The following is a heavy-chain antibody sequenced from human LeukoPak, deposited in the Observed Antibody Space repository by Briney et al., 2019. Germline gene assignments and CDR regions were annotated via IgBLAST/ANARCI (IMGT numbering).Heavy chain of an antibody. CDR2: ISGNGLTT. CDR3: AKDFWDDWFDP. CDR1: GFTFRTYA. D-gene: IGHD3-16*01. J-gene: IGHJ5*02. Sequence: PGGSLRLSCAASGFTFRTYAMSWVRQAPGKGLEWVSSISGNGLTTYYADSVKGRFTVSRGNSKNTLYLQMNSPRAEDTALYYCAKDFWDDWFDPWGQGTLVTVSS. V-gene: IGHV3-23*01.